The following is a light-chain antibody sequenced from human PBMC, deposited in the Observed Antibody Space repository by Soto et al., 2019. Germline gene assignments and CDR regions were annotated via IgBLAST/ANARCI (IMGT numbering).Light chain of an antibody. V-gene: IGKV3-11*01. J-gene: IGKJ4*01. Sequence: EIVLTQSPATLSLSPGERATLSCRASQSVSRYLAWYQQKPGQAPRLLIYDASNRATGIPARFSGSGSGTDFTLTISSLEPEDFAVYYCQQRSNWPPFSFGGGTKVDI. CDR2: DAS. CDR3: QQRSNWPPFS. CDR1: QSVSRY.